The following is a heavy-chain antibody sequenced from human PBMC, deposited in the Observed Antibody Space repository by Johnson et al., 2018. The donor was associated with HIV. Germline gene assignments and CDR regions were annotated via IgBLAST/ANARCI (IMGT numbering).Heavy chain of an antibody. J-gene: IGHJ3*02. Sequence: VQLVESGGGLVKPGGSLRLSCAASGFTFSDAWMTWVRQAPGKGLEWVGRIKSKTDGGTTDYAAPVKGRFTISRDDSKNTLYLQMNSLRAEDTAVYYCARGGAAAGPDAFDIWGQGTMVTVSS. CDR3: ARGGAAAGPDAFDI. D-gene: IGHD6-13*01. CDR2: IKSKTDGGTT. CDR1: GFTFSDAW. V-gene: IGHV3-15*01.